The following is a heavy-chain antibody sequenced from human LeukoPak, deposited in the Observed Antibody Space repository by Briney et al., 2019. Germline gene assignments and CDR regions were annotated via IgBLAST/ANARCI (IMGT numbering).Heavy chain of an antibody. CDR1: GYTFTSYG. CDR2: IIPIFGTA. J-gene: IGHJ4*02. CDR3: ASGTVRVITGSYFDY. Sequence: ASVKVSCKASGYTFTSYGISWVRQAPGQGLEWMGGIIPIFGTANYAQKFQGRVTITADESTSTAYMELSSLRSEDTAVYYCASGTVRVITGSYFDYWGQGTLVTVSS. V-gene: IGHV1-69*13. D-gene: IGHD3-22*01.